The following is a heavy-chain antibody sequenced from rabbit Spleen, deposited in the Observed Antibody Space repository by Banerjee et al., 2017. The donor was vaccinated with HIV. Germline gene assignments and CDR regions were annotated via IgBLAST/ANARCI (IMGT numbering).Heavy chain of an antibody. CDR2: IDAGGSGFT. D-gene: IGHD8-1*01. CDR1: GVSFSSNYY. Sequence: QQQLEESGGGLVKPGGTLTLTCTASGVSFSSNYYMCWVRQAPGKGLEWIACIDAGGSGFTYFASWAKGRFTCSKTSSTTVTLQMTSLTAADTATYFCARDTASSFSSYDMDLWGPGTLVTVS. V-gene: IGHV1S45*01. J-gene: IGHJ6*01. CDR3: ARDTASSFSSYDMDL.